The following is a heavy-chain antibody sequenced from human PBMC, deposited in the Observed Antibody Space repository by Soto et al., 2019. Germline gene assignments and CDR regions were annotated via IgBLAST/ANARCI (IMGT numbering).Heavy chain of an antibody. CDR2: INPSGGST. J-gene: IGHJ4*02. V-gene: IGHV1-46*01. CDR1: GYTFTSYY. Sequence: QVQLVQSGAEVKKPGASVKVSCKASGYTFTSYYMHWVRQAPGQGLEWMGIINPSGGSTSYAQKFQGRVTMTRDTSTSTVYMELSRLRSEDTAVYYCARDPFGGSYVGSRYYFDYWGQGTLVTVSS. D-gene: IGHD1-26*01. CDR3: ARDPFGGSYVGSRYYFDY.